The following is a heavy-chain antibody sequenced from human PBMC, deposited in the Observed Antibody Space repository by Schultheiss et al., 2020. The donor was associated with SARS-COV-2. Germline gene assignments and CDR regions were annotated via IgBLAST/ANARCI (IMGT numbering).Heavy chain of an antibody. CDR3: AQGGNAWYF. CDR2: ISYDGSNK. V-gene: IGHV3-30*18. D-gene: IGHD6-19*01. Sequence: GGSLRLSCAASGFTFSSYGMHWVRQAPGKGLEWVAVISYDGSNKYYADSVKGRFTISRDNSKNTLYLQLNSLRVDDTAVYYCAQGGNAWYFWGQGTLVTVSS. CDR1: GFTFSSYG. J-gene: IGHJ4*02.